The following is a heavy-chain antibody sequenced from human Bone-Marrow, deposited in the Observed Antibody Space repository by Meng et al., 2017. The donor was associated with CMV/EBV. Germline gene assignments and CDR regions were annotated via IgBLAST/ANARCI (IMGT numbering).Heavy chain of an antibody. CDR3: ATEGR. J-gene: IGHJ4*02. CDR1: GFTVSSNY. CDR2: IAPEGREK. V-gene: IGHV3-7*01. Sequence: GESLKISCAASGFTVSSNYMSWVRQAPGKGLEWVANIAPEGREKYYVDSVKGRFAISRDNSKNSLYLQMNSLRVDDTAVYYCATEGRWGQGTLVTVSS.